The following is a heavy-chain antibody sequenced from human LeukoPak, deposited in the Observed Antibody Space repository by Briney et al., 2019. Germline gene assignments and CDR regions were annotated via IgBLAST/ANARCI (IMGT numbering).Heavy chain of an antibody. V-gene: IGHV3-11*01. CDR3: ARVSPYYYGAGPYYVIY. Sequence: GVSLRLSCAASGFTFSDYYMSWIRQAPGKGLEWVSYISSPGTSIFYADSVKGRFTVSRDNTKKSLFLQMNSLRVAAVADYYCARVSPYYYGAGPYYVIYWGQGTLVTVSS. CDR2: ISSPGTSI. CDR1: GFTFSDYY. J-gene: IGHJ4*02. D-gene: IGHD3-10*01.